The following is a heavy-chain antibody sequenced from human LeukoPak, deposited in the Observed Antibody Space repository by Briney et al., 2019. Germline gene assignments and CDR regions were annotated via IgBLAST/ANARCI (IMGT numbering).Heavy chain of an antibody. CDR1: GFAFSTSL. CDR2: IKQDGSER. D-gene: IGHD2-21*01. CDR3: ARHVRDSTYSQFDY. V-gene: IGHV3-7*04. Sequence: PGGSLRLSCAASGFAFSTSLMTWVRQAPGEGLECVANIKQDGSERSYVDSVKGRFTISRDNAKNSLYLQMDTLGAEATAIYYCARHVRDSTYSQFDYWGQGTLVTVSS. J-gene: IGHJ4*02.